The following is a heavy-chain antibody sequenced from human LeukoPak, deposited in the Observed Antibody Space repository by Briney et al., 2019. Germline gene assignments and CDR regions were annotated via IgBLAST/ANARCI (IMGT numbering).Heavy chain of an antibody. CDR3: TRAHRISGDAFDI. J-gene: IGHJ3*02. CDR1: GFTFGDYA. Sequence: GGSLRLSCIASGFTFGDYAMSWFRQAPGKGLEWVGFMRSKAYGGTTEYAASVKDRFTISRDDSNGISYLQMNSLKTEDTGVYYCTRAHRISGDAFDIWGQGTQVTVSS. V-gene: IGHV3-49*03. CDR2: MRSKAYGGTT.